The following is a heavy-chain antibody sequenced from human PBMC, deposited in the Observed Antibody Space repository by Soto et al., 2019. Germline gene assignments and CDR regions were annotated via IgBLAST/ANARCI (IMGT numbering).Heavy chain of an antibody. CDR1: GFTFSSYG. CDR3: AKTLPPYGDYAIDY. CDR2: ISYDGSNK. V-gene: IGHV3-30*18. D-gene: IGHD4-17*01. Sequence: QVQLVESGGGVVQPGRSLRLSCAASGFTFSSYGMHWVRQAPGKGLEWVAVISYDGSNKYYADSVKGRFTISRDNSKNTLYLQKNSLRAEDTAVYYCAKTLPPYGDYAIDYWGQGTLVTVSS. J-gene: IGHJ4*02.